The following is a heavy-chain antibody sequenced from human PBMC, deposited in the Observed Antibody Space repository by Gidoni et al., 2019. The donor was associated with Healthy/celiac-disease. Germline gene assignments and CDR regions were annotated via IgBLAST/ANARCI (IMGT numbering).Heavy chain of an antibody. D-gene: IGHD2-21*02. CDR3: AGILAYCGGDCYR. V-gene: IGHV3-48*02. CDR2: ISSSSSTI. Sequence: EVQLVESGGGLVQPGGSLRLSCAASGFTFSSYSMNWVRQAPGKGLEWVSYISSSSSTIYYADSVKGRFTISRDNAKNSLYLQMNSLRDEDTAVYYCAGILAYCGGDCYRWGQGTLVTVSS. J-gene: IGHJ4*02. CDR1: GFTFSSYS.